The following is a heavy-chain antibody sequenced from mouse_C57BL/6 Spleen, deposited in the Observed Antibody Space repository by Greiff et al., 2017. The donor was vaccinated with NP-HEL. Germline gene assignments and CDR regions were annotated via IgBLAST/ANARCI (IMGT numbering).Heavy chain of an antibody. J-gene: IGHJ4*01. V-gene: IGHV2-2*01. CDR2: IWSGGST. CDR1: GFSLTSYG. CDR3: ARRDDYPYYYAMDY. D-gene: IGHD2-4*01. Sequence: QVHVKQSGPGLVQPSQSLSITCTVSGFSLTSYGVHWVRQSPGKGLEWLGVIWSGGSTDYNAAFISRLSISKDNSKSQVFFKMNSLQADDTAIYYCARRDDYPYYYAMDYWGQGTSVTVSS.